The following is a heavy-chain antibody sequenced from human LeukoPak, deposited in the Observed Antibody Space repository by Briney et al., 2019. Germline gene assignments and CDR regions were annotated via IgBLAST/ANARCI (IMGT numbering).Heavy chain of an antibody. CDR2: ISWNSGSI. CDR1: GFTFYDYD. CDR3: AGDYYYYGMDV. V-gene: IGHV3-9*01. Sequence: GGYLRLFCAASGFTFYDYDMQWVRQATGKGREGVSGISWNSGSIVYADSVKGRFTISRHNAKNSLYLQMNSLRAEDTALYYCAGDYYYYGMDVWGQGTTATVSS. J-gene: IGHJ6*02.